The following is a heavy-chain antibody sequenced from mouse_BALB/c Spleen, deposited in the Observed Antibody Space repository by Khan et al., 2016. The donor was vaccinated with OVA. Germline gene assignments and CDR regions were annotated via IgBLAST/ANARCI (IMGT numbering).Heavy chain of an antibody. CDR3: ARVNYYGYYFDY. V-gene: IGHV3-2*02. Sequence: EVQLVESGPGLVKPSQSLSLTCTVTGYSITSGYAWNWIRQFPGNKLEWMGYISYSGVTSYTPSLKSRISITRDTSKNQFFLQLNSVTTEDTATYYCARVNYYGYYFDYWGQGTTLTGSS. J-gene: IGHJ2*01. CDR1: GYSITSGYA. D-gene: IGHD1-1*01. CDR2: ISYSGVT.